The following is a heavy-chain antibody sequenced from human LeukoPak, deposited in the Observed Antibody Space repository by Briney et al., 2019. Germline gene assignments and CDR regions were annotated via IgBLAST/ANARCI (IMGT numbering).Heavy chain of an antibody. V-gene: IGHV4-61*01. CDR2: IYHSGST. D-gene: IGHD5-18*01. J-gene: IGHJ4*02. Sequence: SETLSLTCTVSGGSVSSGSYYWSWIRQPPGKGLEWIGYIYHSGSTNYNPSLKSRVTISVDTSKNQFSLKLSSVTAADTAVYYCTRAPLGYSYGYYFDYWGQGTLVTVSS. CDR1: GGSVSSGSYY. CDR3: TRAPLGYSYGYYFDY.